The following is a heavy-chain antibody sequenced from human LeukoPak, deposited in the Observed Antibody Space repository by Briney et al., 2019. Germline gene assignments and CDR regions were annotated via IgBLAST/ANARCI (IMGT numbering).Heavy chain of an antibody. CDR1: GFTFSSYA. CDR3: AKSHSRSSSGWYGYYYYYGMDV. D-gene: IGHD6-19*01. V-gene: IGHV3-23*01. CDR2: IGGSGVIT. J-gene: IGHJ6*02. Sequence: SGGSLRLSCAASGFTFSSYAMRWVRQAPGKGLEWVSAIGGSGVITYYADSVKGRFTISRDNSKNTLYLQMNSLRAEDTAVYYCAKSHSRSSSGWYGYYYYYGMDVWGQGTTVTVSS.